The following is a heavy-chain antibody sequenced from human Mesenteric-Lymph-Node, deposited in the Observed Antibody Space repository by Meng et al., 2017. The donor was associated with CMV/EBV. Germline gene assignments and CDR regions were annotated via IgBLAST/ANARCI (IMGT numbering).Heavy chain of an antibody. D-gene: IGHD3-3*01. CDR3: ATMYDFWSGIDPGALGY. Sequence: ASVKVSCKAFGYTFTAYHVHWVRQAPGQGLEWMGWINPHSGDIKYAQKFQGRVTVTRDTSTSTASMELRRLTSDDTAVYYCATMYDFWSGIDPGALGYWGQGTLVTVSS. CDR1: GYTFTAYH. J-gene: IGHJ4*02. CDR2: INPHSGDI. V-gene: IGHV1-2*02.